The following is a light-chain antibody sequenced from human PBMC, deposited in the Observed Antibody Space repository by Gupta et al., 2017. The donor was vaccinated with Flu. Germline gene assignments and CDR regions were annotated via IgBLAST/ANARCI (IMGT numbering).Light chain of an antibody. CDR3: QQSSTLPRT. Sequence: EIVLTQSPDFQSVTPKEKVTITCRASQNIGSNLHWYQQKPDQSPKLLIKYASHSVSGVPSRFSGSGSGTDFTLTINSLEAEDAATYYCQQSSTLPRTFGQGTKVEIK. CDR2: YAS. V-gene: IGKV6-21*01. CDR1: QNIGSN. J-gene: IGKJ1*01.